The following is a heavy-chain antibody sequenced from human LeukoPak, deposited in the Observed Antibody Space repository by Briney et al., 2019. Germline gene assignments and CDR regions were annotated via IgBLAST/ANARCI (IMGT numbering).Heavy chain of an antibody. Sequence: GASVKVSRKASGYSFTYYPLNWVRQAPGQGLEWMGWISTSTGNPTYAQGFTGRFVFSLDTSVSTAYLQISNLKADDTAVYYCARGSGGLIEDFWGQGTLVTVSS. V-gene: IGHV7-4-1*02. J-gene: IGHJ4*02. CDR1: GYSFTYYP. CDR2: ISTSTGNP. D-gene: IGHD2-15*01. CDR3: ARGSGGLIEDF.